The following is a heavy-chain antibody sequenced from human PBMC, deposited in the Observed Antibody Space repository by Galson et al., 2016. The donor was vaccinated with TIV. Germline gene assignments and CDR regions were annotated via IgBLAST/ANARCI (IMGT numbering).Heavy chain of an antibody. D-gene: IGHD3-3*01. J-gene: IGHJ4*02. CDR3: ARAPISIFGLATSYYFDY. Sequence: PALVTPTQTLTLTCTLSGFSLRTYGMSVGWIRQPPGKALEWLARIDWDDDKFYNSSLKTRLTISKDISRNQVVITMTNMDPVDTATYYCARAPISIFGLATSYYFDYWGQGTLVTVSS. CDR1: GFSLRTYGMS. V-gene: IGHV2-70*17. CDR2: IDWDDDK.